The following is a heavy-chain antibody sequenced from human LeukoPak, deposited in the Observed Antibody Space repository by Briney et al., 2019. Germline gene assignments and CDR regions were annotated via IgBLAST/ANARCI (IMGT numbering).Heavy chain of an antibody. CDR2: INPNSGGT. D-gene: IGHD3-22*01. Sequence: ASVKVSCKASGYTLTAYYLHWVRQAPGQGLEWMGRINPNSGGTTYAQKFQGRVTMTRDTSIGTAYMELSSLRSDDTAVYYCARPYYESSGLYVDSFDIWGQGTMVTVSS. V-gene: IGHV1-2*06. CDR3: ARPYYESSGLYVDSFDI. J-gene: IGHJ3*02. CDR1: GYTLTAYY.